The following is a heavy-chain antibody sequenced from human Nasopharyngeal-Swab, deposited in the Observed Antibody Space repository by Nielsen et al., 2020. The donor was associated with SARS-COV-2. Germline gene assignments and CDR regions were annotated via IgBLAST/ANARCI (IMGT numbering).Heavy chain of an antibody. D-gene: IGHD4-23*01. Sequence: QVSCKGSGYNFTTYWIGWVRQMPGKGLEWMGIIYPGDSDTRYSPSFQGQVTISADESISTAYLQWGSLKASDTAMYYCARRGYGGSGSYYFYYYMDVWGKGTTVTVSS. V-gene: IGHV5-51*01. J-gene: IGHJ6*03. CDR1: GYNFTTYW. CDR2: IYPGDSDT. CDR3: ARRGYGGSGSYYFYYYMDV.